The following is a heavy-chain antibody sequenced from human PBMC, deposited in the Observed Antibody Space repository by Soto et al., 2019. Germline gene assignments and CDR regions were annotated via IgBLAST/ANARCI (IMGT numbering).Heavy chain of an antibody. Sequence: QVQLVESGGGVVQPGTPLGLSCVASGFHFSSYGMHWVRQPPGKGLEWVAVIWNDGSKTYYGDSVKDRFTVSRDSPNNMLFVQISSLRAEDTATYYCARSVGAGSDGLSDRLDYWGQGTPVTVSS. V-gene: IGHV3-33*01. CDR3: ARSVGAGSDGLSDRLDY. D-gene: IGHD5-12*01. CDR1: GFHFSSYG. CDR2: IWNDGSKT. J-gene: IGHJ4*02.